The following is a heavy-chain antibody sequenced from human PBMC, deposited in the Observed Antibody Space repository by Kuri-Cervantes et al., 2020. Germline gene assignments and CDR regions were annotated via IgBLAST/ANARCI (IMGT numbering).Heavy chain of an antibody. CDR1: GGTFSSYA. Sequence: ASVKVSCKASGGTFSSYAISWVRQAPGQGLEWMGIINPSGGSTSYAQKFQGRVTMTRDTSTSTVYMELSSLRSEDKAAYYCASQPSDTAMVLDYWGQGTLVTVSS. D-gene: IGHD5-18*01. J-gene: IGHJ4*02. V-gene: IGHV1-46*01. CDR2: INPSGGST. CDR3: ASQPSDTAMVLDY.